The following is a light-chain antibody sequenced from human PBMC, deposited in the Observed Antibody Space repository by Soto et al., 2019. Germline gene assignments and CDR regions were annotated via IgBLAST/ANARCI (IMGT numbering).Light chain of an antibody. CDR2: GTS. J-gene: IGKJ1*01. CDR3: QQYGTSPRT. CDR1: QSVASRN. V-gene: IGKV3-20*01. Sequence: IVLTQSPGTLSLSPGERATLSCRASQSVASRNLAWYQQKSGQAPRLLIYGTSSRAVHTPDRFSGSGSGTDFTLTISGLEPEDFAVYYCQQYGTSPRTFGQGTKVDIK.